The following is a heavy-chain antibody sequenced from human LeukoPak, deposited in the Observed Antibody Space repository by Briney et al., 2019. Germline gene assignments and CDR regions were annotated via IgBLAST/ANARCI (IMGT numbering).Heavy chain of an antibody. V-gene: IGHV4-31*03. CDR1: GGSISSGGYY. Sequence: PSQTLSLTCTVSGGSISSGGYYWSWIRQHPGKGLEWIGYIYYSGSTYYNPSLKSRVTISVDTSKNQFSLKLSSVTAADTAVYYCAISQVDYYYYGMDVWGQGTTVTVSS. CDR3: AISQVDYYYYGMDV. CDR2: IYYSGST. J-gene: IGHJ6*02.